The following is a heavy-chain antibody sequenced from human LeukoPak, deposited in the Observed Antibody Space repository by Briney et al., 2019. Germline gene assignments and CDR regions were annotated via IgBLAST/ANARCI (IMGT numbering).Heavy chain of an antibody. D-gene: IGHD5-24*01. Sequence: GGSLRLSCAASGFTFRSYWMHWVRQGPGKGLVWVSRSNSDGSSTSHADSVKGRFTISRDNAKNTLYLQMNSLRAEDTAVYYCAREARDGYDSAAFDIWGQGTMVTVSS. CDR3: AREARDGYDSAAFDI. V-gene: IGHV3-74*01. CDR2: SNSDGSST. CDR1: GFTFRSYW. J-gene: IGHJ3*02.